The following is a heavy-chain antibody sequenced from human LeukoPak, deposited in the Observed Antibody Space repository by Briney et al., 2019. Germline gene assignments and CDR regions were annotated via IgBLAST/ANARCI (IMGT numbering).Heavy chain of an antibody. J-gene: IGHJ3*02. CDR3: AKDLLFLALGGAFDI. CDR2: ISWNSGSI. CDR1: GFTFDDYA. D-gene: IGHD3-10*01. V-gene: IGHV3-9*01. Sequence: GRSLRLSCAASGFTFDDYAMRWVRQAPGKGLEWVSGISWNSGSIGYADSVKGRFTISRDNAKNSLYLQMNSLRAEDTALYYCAKDLLFLALGGAFDIWGQGTMVTVSS.